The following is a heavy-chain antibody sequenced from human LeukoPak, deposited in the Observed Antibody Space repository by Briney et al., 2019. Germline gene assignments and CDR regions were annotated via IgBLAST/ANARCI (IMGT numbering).Heavy chain of an antibody. Sequence: PSETLSLTCAVYGGSFSGFHWNWIRQPPGKGLEWIGDINHSGSTHYNPSLTSRVTISVDPSKNQFSLNLTSVTAADTAVYYCARESGRSFDYWGQGTLITVSS. CDR2: INHSGST. CDR1: GGSFSGFH. V-gene: IGHV4-34*01. J-gene: IGHJ4*02. CDR3: ARESGRSFDY.